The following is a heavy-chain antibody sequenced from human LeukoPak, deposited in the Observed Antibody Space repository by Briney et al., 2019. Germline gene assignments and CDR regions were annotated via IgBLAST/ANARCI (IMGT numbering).Heavy chain of an antibody. CDR2: IYWNDDK. V-gene: IGHV2-5*01. CDR3: AHRRWNVPAYYDFWSGSEDYFDY. Sequence: SGPTLVKPTQTLTLTCTFSGFSLSTSGVGVGWIRQPPGKALEWLALIYWNDDKRYSPSLKSRLTITKDTSKNQVVLTMTNMDPVDTATYYCAHRRWNVPAYYDFWSGSEDYFDYWGQGTLVTVSS. CDR1: GFSLSTSGVG. D-gene: IGHD3-3*01. J-gene: IGHJ4*02.